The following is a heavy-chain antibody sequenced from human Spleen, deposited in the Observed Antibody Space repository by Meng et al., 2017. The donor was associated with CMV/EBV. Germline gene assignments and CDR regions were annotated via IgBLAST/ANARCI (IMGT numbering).Heavy chain of an antibody. J-gene: IGHJ6*02. CDR2: ISPNGIST. CDR1: GFTFGDFS. V-gene: IGHV3-23*01. CDR3: AKEALELVFPLRSGMDV. D-gene: IGHD1-7*01. Sequence: GGSLRLSCAASGFTFGDFSMSWVRQVPGKGLEWISAISPNGISTYYAGSVEGRFTISRDNSKNTLYLQMNNLRAEDTALYYCAKEALELVFPLRSGMDVWGQGTTVTVSS.